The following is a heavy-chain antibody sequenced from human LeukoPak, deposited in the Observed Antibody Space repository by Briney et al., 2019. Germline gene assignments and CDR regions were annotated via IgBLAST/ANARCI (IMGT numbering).Heavy chain of an antibody. V-gene: IGHV3-30*02. D-gene: IGHD3-22*01. J-gene: IGHJ4*02. CDR3: AKDVYDSSGYYHHLDY. Sequence: GGSLRLSCAASGFTFSSYGMHWVRQAPGKGLEWVAFIRYDGSNKYYADSVKGRFTISRDNSKNTLYLQMNSLRAEDTAVYYCAKDVYDSSGYYHHLDYWGQGTLVTVSS. CDR1: GFTFSSYG. CDR2: IRYDGSNK.